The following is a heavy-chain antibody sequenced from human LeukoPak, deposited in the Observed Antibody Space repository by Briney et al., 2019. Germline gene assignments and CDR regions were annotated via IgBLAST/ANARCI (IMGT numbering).Heavy chain of an antibody. D-gene: IGHD3-10*01. Sequence: GGSLRLSCAASGLTFNIYAMSWVRQAPGKGLEWVSSISGSGGSTYYADSVKGRFTISRDNSKNTLYLQMNSLRAEDTAVYYCAKGYYYGSGSSRYYFDYWGQGTLVTVSS. CDR3: AKGYYYGSGSSRYYFDY. CDR2: ISGSGGST. CDR1: GLTFNIYA. V-gene: IGHV3-23*01. J-gene: IGHJ4*02.